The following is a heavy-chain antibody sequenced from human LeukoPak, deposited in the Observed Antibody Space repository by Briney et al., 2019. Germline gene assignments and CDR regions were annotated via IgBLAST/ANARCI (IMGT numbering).Heavy chain of an antibody. CDR1: EDTFSNYW. V-gene: IGHV5-51*01. CDR2: IYPGDSDT. CDR3: ARRGRTGFDY. J-gene: IGHJ4*02. Sequence: GESLKISCTGSEDTFSNYWIGWVRQMPGKGLEWMGIIYPGDSDTRYSPSFQGQVTISADKSISTAYLQWSSLKASDTAMYYCARRGRTGFDYWGQGTLVTVSS. D-gene: IGHD7-27*01.